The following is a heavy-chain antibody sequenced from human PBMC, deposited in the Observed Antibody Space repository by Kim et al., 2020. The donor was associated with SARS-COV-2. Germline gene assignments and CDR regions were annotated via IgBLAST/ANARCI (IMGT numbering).Heavy chain of an antibody. Sequence: GGSLRLSCAASGFTFSSYAMSWVRQAPGKGVEWVSAISGSGGSTYYADSVKGRFTISRDNSKNTLYLQMNSLRAEDTAVYYCARVVVAETMGFDYWGQGTLVTVSS. V-gene: IGHV3-23*01. CDR3: ARVVVAETMGFDY. CDR1: GFTFSSYA. CDR2: ISGSGGST. J-gene: IGHJ4*02. D-gene: IGHD2-15*01.